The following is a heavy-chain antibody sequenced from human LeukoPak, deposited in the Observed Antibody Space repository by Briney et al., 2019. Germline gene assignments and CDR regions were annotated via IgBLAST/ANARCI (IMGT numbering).Heavy chain of an antibody. Sequence: PSETLSLTCTVSGGSISSGSYYWSWIRQPAGKGLEWIGRIYTSGSTNYNPSLKSRVTLSVDTSKNQFSLKLSSVTAADTAVYYCARNLAGHFGGFYFDDWGQGTLVTLSS. V-gene: IGHV4-61*02. CDR3: ARNLAGHFGGFYFDD. J-gene: IGHJ4*02. D-gene: IGHD2-21*01. CDR1: GGSISSGSYY. CDR2: IYTSGST.